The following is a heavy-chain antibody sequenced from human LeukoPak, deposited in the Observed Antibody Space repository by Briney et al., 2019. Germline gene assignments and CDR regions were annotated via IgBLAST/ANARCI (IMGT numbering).Heavy chain of an antibody. J-gene: IGHJ4*02. D-gene: IGHD3-3*01. CDR1: GFTFSSYA. V-gene: IGHV3-23*01. CDR2: ISGSGGST. CDR3: AKDMGDFWTSFDY. Sequence: GGSLRLSCAASGFTFSSYAMSWVRQAPGKGLEWVSGISGSGGSTYYADSVKGRFTISRDNSKNTLYLQMNSLRAEDTAVYYCAKDMGDFWTSFDYWGQGTLVTVSS.